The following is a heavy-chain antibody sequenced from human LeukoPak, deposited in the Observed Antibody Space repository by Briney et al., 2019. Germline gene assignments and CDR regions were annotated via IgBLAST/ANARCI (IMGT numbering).Heavy chain of an antibody. CDR3: ARVAEGSSRELNSPFDY. CDR1: GFTFTRYA. CDR2: ISWNSGSI. D-gene: IGHD3-10*01. V-gene: IGHV3-20*04. Sequence: GGSLRLSCAASGFTFTRYAMSWVRQAPGKGLEWVSGISWNSGSIGYADSVKGRFTISRDNAKNSLYLQMNSLRAEDTAVYYCARVAEGSSRELNSPFDYWGQGTLVTFSS. J-gene: IGHJ4*02.